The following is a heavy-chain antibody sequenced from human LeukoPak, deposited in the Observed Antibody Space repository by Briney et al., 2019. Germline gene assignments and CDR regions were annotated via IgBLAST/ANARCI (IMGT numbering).Heavy chain of an antibody. CDR1: GGSISSSSYY. V-gene: IGHV4-39*07. CDR2: IYYSGST. D-gene: IGHD2-2*02. CDR3: ASPPRCSSTSCYTIDGMDV. J-gene: IGHJ6*02. Sequence: SETLSLTCTVSGGSISSSSYYWGWIRQPPGKGLEWIGSIYYSGSTNYNPSLKSRVTISVDTSKNQFSLKLSSVTAADTAVYYCASPPRCSSTSCYTIDGMDVWGQGTTVTVSS.